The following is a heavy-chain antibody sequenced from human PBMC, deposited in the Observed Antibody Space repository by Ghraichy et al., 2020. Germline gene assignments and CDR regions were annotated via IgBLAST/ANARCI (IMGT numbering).Heavy chain of an antibody. Sequence: SVKVSCKASGGTFSSYTISWVRQAPGQGLEWMGRIIPILGIANYAQKFQGRVTITADKSTSTAYMELSSLRSEDTAVYYCARGLGFTGVAGTNAFDIWGQGTMVTVSS. CDR3: ARGLGFTGVAGTNAFDI. D-gene: IGHD6-19*01. CDR2: IIPILGIA. CDR1: GGTFSSYT. V-gene: IGHV1-69*02. J-gene: IGHJ3*02.